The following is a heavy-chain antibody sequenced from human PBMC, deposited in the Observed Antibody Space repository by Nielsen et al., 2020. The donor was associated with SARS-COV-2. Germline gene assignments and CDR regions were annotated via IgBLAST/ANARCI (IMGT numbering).Heavy chain of an antibody. CDR2: ISSSSSTI. V-gene: IGHV3-48*01. CDR3: ARDINSSPYYFDY. CDR1: GFTFSSYS. D-gene: IGHD6-13*01. Sequence: GGSLRLSCAASGFTFSSYSMNWVRQAPGKGLEWVSYISSSSSTIYYADSVKGRFAISRDNSKNTVYLQMDSLRADDTAVYYCARDINSSPYYFDYWGQGALVTVSS. J-gene: IGHJ4*02.